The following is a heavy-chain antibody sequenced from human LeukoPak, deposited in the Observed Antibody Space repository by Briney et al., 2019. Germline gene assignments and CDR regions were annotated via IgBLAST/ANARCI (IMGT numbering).Heavy chain of an antibody. D-gene: IGHD1-14*01. CDR2: IYYIGST. Sequence: GSLRLSCAASGFTFSSYEMNWVRQAPGKGLEWIGYIYYIGSTNYNPSLKSRVTVSVDTSKNQFSLNLSSVTAADTALYYCARVIRRPKTIYDYYYMDVWGKGTTVTISS. V-gene: IGHV4-59*01. CDR3: ARVIRRPKTIYDYYYMDV. J-gene: IGHJ6*03. CDR1: GFTFSSYE.